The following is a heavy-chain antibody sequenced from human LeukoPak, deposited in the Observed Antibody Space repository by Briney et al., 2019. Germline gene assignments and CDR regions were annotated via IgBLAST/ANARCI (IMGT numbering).Heavy chain of an antibody. Sequence: GGSLRLSCAASGFTFSSYWMHWVRQAPGKGLVWVSRIQGDGSNTNYADPVKGRFSISRDNVKNTVYLQLNSLRAEDTGIYYCARGTSAGGPISPFDFWGQGTVVTVSS. CDR3: ARGTSAGGPISPFDF. V-gene: IGHV3-74*01. CDR2: IQGDGSNT. J-gene: IGHJ4*02. CDR1: GFTFSSYW. D-gene: IGHD5-12*01.